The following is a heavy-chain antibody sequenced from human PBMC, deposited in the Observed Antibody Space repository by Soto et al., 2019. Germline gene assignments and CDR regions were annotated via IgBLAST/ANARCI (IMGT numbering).Heavy chain of an antibody. J-gene: IGHJ4*02. D-gene: IGHD2-15*01. V-gene: IGHV1-46*01. CDR2: INPSGGST. CDR3: ARVPKGCSGGSCYPHTLDY. CDR1: GYTFTSYY. Sequence: ASVKVSCKASGYTFTSYYMHWVRQAPGQGLEWMGIINPSGGSTSYAQKFQGRVTMTRDTSTSTVYMELSSLRSEDTAVYYCARVPKGCSGGSCYPHTLDYWGQGXLVTVSS.